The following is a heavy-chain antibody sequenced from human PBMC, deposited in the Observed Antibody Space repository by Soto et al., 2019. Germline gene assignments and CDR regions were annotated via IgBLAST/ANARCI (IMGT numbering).Heavy chain of an antibody. Sequence: SETLSLTCTVSGGSISSYYWSWIRQPPGKGLEWIGYIYYSGSTNYNPSLKSRVTISVDTSKNQFSLKLSSVTAADTAVYYCAAMTTVATLYYYYGMDVWGQGTTVTVSS. D-gene: IGHD4-17*01. J-gene: IGHJ6*02. CDR1: GGSISSYY. CDR2: IYYSGST. V-gene: IGHV4-59*01. CDR3: AAMTTVATLYYYYGMDV.